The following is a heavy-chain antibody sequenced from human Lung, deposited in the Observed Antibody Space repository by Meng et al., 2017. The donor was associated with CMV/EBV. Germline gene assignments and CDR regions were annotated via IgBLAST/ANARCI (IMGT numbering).Heavy chain of an antibody. J-gene: IGHJ4*01. Sequence: GESLKIPCAASGFTFSNAWMSRVRQAPGKGPEWVGRIKCKTDSGTTDYAAPVKGRFILSRDDSKNTLYMQMISLKTEDTAVYYCTTDAPSYDYGDYALDYWGQGTLVTVSS. CDR3: TTDAPSYDYGDYALDY. D-gene: IGHD4-17*01. CDR1: GFTFSNAW. V-gene: IGHV3-15*01. CDR2: IKCKTDSGTT.